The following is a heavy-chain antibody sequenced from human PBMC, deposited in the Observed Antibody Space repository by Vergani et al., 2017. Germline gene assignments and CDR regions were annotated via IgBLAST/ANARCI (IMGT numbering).Heavy chain of an antibody. V-gene: IGHV3-21*01. CDR2: ISSSSSNI. CDR1: GFTFRSYS. CDR3: ARDRYYLGSGSYPYFCYYGLVV. J-gene: IGHJ6*04. D-gene: IGHD3-10*01. Sequence: EVQLVESGGGLVKRGGSLRLSCAASGFTFRSYSMNLVRQAPGKGLEWVSSISSSSSNIHYSDSLKGRFPISRDNAKSSLYLPMNSLRAEYTSVYYCARDRYYLGSGSYPYFCYYGLVVCVEGAALAVSS.